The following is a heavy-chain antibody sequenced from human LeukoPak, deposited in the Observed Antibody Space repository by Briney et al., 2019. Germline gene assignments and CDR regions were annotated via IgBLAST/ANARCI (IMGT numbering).Heavy chain of an antibody. V-gene: IGHV4-4*02. Sequence: SGTLSLTCGVSSRSITISNYWGWVRQPPGKGLEWIGEVNLQGGTNYNPPLMGRVAISVDMSENHISLQLPSVTAADAAVFFCAREGGPYRPLDYSGQGTLVTVSS. J-gene: IGHJ4*02. CDR3: AREGGPYRPLDY. CDR2: VNLQGGT. CDR1: SRSITISNY.